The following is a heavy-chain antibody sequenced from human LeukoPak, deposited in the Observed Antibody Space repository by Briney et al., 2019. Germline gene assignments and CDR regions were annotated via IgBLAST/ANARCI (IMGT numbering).Heavy chain of an antibody. CDR2: IYHSEST. CDR3: ARGTIWRARTTGTTGFDP. CDR1: GGSISSSNW. J-gene: IGHJ5*02. D-gene: IGHD1-1*01. Sequence: SETLSLTCAVSGGSISSSNWWSWVRQPPGKGLEWIGEIYHSESTNYNPSLKSRVTISVDKSKNHFSLKLSSVTAADTAVYYCARGTIWRARTTGTTGFDPWGQGTLVTVSS. V-gene: IGHV4-4*02.